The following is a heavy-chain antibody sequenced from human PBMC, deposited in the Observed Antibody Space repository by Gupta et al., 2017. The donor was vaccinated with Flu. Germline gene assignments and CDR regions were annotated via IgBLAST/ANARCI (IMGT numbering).Heavy chain of an antibody. CDR1: GFTFSSYA. V-gene: IGHV3-23*01. J-gene: IGHJ4*02. CDR3: AKTYSSSWYRGGDY. D-gene: IGHD6-13*01. CDR2: ISGSGGST. Sequence: EVQLLESGGGLVQHGGSLRLSCAASGFTFSSYAMSWVRQAPGKGMEWVSAISGSGGSTYYADSVKGRFTISRDNSKNTLYLQMNSLRAEDTAVYYCAKTYSSSWYRGGDYWGQGTLVTVSS.